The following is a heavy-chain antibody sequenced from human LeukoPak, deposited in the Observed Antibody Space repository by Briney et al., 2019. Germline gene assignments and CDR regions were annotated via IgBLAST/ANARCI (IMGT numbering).Heavy chain of an antibody. CDR2: INIDGSTT. CDR1: GFSFSSYW. V-gene: IGHV3-74*01. CDR3: ISDHTGHDDY. D-gene: IGHD1-1*01. J-gene: IGHJ4*02. Sequence: GGSLRLSCAASGFSFSSYWMHWVRQAPGKGLVWVSRINIDGSTTTYADSVKGRFTISRDNAKNTLSLQMNSLRADDTAVYYCISDHTGHDDYWGQGTLVTVS.